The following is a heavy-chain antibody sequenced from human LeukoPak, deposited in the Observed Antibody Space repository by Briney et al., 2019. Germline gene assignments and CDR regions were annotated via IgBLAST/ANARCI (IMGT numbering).Heavy chain of an antibody. CDR1: GGSISSYY. CDR2: IFYSGST. D-gene: IGHD5-12*01. CDR3: ARRRGYGGYYGSDV. Sequence: SETLSLTCTVSGGSISSYYWSWIRQPPGKGLEWIGYIFYSGSTNYNPSLRSRVTMSIDTSKNQFSLKLSSVTAADTAVYYCARRRGYGGYYGSDVWGQGTTVTVSS. J-gene: IGHJ6*02. V-gene: IGHV4-59*08.